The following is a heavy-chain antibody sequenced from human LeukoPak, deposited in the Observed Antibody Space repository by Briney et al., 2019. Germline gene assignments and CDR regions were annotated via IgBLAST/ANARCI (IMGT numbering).Heavy chain of an antibody. CDR3: ARGSGYTYGYPFDS. CDR2: IYTSGST. J-gene: IGHJ4*02. V-gene: IGHV4-4*07. CDR1: VGSISSYY. D-gene: IGHD5-18*01. Sequence: SETLSLTCTVSVGSISSYYWSWLRQPAGKGLEWIGRIYTSGSTNYNPSLKSRVTMSVDTSKNQFSLKLSSVTAADTAVYYCARGSGYTYGYPFDSWGQGTLVTVSS.